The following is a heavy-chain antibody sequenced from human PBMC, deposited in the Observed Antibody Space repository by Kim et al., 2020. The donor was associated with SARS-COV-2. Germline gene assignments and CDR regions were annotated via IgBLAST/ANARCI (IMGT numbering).Heavy chain of an antibody. J-gene: IGHJ4*02. CDR1: GGSISSGGYY. CDR2: IYYSGST. CDR3: ARGRDDYLDY. V-gene: IGHV4-31*01. Sequence: SETLSLTCSVSGGSISSGGYYWNWIRQHPGKGLEWIGYIYYSGSTYYNLSLKTQISISEDTSKNQFSLKLTSVTAADTAVYFCARGRDDYLDYWGQGTLV.